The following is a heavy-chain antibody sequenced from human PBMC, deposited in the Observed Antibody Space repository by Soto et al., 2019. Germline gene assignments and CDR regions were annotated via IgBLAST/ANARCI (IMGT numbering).Heavy chain of an antibody. V-gene: IGHV3-11*05. J-gene: IGHJ4*02. Sequence: PGGSLRLSCATSGITFSDYYMSWIRQAPGKGLEWVSYISSSSSYTNYADSVKGRFTISRDNAKNSLYLQMNSLRAEDTAVYYCARDRSQGKYYYDSSGYPTGFDYWGQGTLVTVSS. CDR1: GITFSDYY. CDR3: ARDRSQGKYYYDSSGYPTGFDY. CDR2: ISSSSSYT. D-gene: IGHD3-22*01.